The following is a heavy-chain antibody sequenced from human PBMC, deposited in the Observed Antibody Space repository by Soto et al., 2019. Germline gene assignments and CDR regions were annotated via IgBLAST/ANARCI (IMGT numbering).Heavy chain of an antibody. D-gene: IGHD2-2*01. CDR2: ISYDGSNK. Sequence: VRQAPGKGLEWVAVISYDGSNKYYADSVKGRFTISRDNSKNTLYLQMNSLRAEDTAVYYCAKDQQDIVVVPAAMPLYYMDVWGKGTTVTVSS. CDR3: AKDQQDIVVVPAAMPLYYMDV. J-gene: IGHJ6*03. V-gene: IGHV3-30*18.